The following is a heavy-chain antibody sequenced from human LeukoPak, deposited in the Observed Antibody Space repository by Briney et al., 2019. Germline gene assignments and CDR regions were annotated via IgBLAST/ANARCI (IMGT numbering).Heavy chain of an antibody. D-gene: IGHD3-10*01. V-gene: IGHV4-39*01. CDR2: IYYSGST. J-gene: IGHJ4*02. CDR1: GGSISSSSYY. Sequence: SETLSLTCTVSGGSISSSSYYWGWIRQPPGKGLEWIGSIYYSGSTYYNPSLKSRVTISADTSKNQFSLKLSSVTAADTVVYYCARRGYYGSGSYAVLFDYWGQGTLVTVSS. CDR3: ARRGYYGSGSYAVLFDY.